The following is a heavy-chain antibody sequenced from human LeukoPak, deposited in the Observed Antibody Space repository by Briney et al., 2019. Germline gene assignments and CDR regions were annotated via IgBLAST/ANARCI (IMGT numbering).Heavy chain of an antibody. D-gene: IGHD3-22*01. V-gene: IGHV3-23*01. Sequence: PGGSLRLSCAASGFTFSSYAMSWVRQAPGKGLEWVSAISGSGGSTYYADSVKGRFTISRDNSKNTLYLQMNSLRAEDTAVYYCARDDGHYYDSSGYYLWGQGTLVTVSS. CDR1: GFTFSSYA. CDR3: ARDDGHYYDSSGYYL. CDR2: ISGSGGST. J-gene: IGHJ4*02.